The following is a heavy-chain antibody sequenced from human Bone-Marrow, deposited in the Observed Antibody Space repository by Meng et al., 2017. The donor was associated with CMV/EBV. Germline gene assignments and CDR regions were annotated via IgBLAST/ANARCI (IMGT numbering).Heavy chain of an antibody. CDR1: GFTFSSYR. J-gene: IGHJ6*02. D-gene: IGHD2-2*01. V-gene: IGHV3-21*01. CDR3: ARDGIVVAPAAATAYLGMDV. Sequence: GESLKISCAASGFTFSSYRMNWVRQAPGKGLEWVSSISGSSSYIYYADSVKGRFTIARDNAKNSLYLQMNSLRAEDTAVYYCARDGIVVAPAAATAYLGMDVWGQGTTVTVSS. CDR2: ISGSSSYI.